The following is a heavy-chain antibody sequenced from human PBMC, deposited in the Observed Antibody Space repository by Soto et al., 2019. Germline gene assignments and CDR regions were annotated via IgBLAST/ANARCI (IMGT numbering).Heavy chain of an antibody. J-gene: IGHJ6*02. CDR2: ISGSGGST. CDR3: AKVGYSSSSFGMDV. CDR1: GFTFSSYA. D-gene: IGHD6-13*01. Sequence: EVQLLESGGGLVQPGGSLRLSCAASGFTFSSYAMSWVRQAPGKGLEWVSAISGSGGSTYYADSVKGRFTISRDNSKNALYLQMNSLRAEDTAVYYCAKVGYSSSSFGMDVWGQGTKVTVSS. V-gene: IGHV3-23*01.